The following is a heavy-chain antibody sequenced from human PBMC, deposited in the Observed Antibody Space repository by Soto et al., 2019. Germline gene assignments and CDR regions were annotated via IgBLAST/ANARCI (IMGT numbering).Heavy chain of an antibody. CDR1: GFTFSSYG. D-gene: IGHD3-22*01. V-gene: IGHV3-33*01. CDR3: ARDRDYYDTSGYYYFDY. Sequence: QVQLVESGGGVVQPGRSLRLSCAASGFTFSSYGMHWVRQAPGKGLEWVAVIWYDGGNKYYADFVKGRFTISRDNSKNTLYLQMNSLRAEDTAVYYCARDRDYYDTSGYYYFDYWGQGTLVTVSS. CDR2: IWYDGGNK. J-gene: IGHJ4*02.